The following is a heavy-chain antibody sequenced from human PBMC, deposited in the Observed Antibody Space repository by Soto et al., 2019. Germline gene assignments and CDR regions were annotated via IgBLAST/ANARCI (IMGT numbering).Heavy chain of an antibody. Sequence: QVQLVQSGAEVKKPGASVKVSCKASGYTFSTYKINWVRQASGQGLEWMGWMNPNSSNTDYAQKFQGRVTMTRNTSISTAYMELSSLRSEDTAVYYCARSRDGDYGASSWGQGTLVTVSS. D-gene: IGHD4-17*01. CDR2: MNPNSSNT. V-gene: IGHV1-8*01. CDR1: GYTFSTYK. CDR3: ARSRDGDYGASS. J-gene: IGHJ5*02.